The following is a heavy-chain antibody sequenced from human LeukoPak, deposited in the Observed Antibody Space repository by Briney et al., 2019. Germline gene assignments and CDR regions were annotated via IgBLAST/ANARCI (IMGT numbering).Heavy chain of an antibody. CDR1: GASISNYY. CDR3: ARLGSYHDF. V-gene: IGHV4-4*09. D-gene: IGHD1-26*01. Sequence: KPSETLSLTCTVSGASISNYYWSWIRQTPEKGLEWMGHIHSSGGSSSYPSLKSRLTLSIDTSRNQLSLKLPSVTAADTAVYFCARLGSYHDFWGQGALVTVSS. CDR2: IHSSGGS. J-gene: IGHJ4*02.